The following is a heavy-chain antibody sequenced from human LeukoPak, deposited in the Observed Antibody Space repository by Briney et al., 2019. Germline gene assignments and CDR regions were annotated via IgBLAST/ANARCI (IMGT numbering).Heavy chain of an antibody. D-gene: IGHD3-22*01. V-gene: IGHV4-38-2*02. J-gene: IGHJ4*02. CDR1: GYSISSGYY. CDR2: IYHSGST. Sequence: SETLSLTCTVSGYSISSGYYWGWIRQPPGKGLEWIGRIYHSGSTYYNPSLKSRVTISVDTSKNQFSLKLSSVAAADTAVYYCARDYTEEFVRNYYDSSGYYPFFVYWGQGTLVTVSS. CDR3: ARDYTEEFVRNYYDSSGYYPFFVY.